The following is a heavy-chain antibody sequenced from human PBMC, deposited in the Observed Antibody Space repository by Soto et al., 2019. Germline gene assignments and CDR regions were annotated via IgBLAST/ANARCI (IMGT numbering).Heavy chain of an antibody. D-gene: IGHD2-15*01. V-gene: IGHV4-31*02. CDR3: ARGGSCSGGSCYSVDWFDP. Sequence: SETLSLTCTVSGGSISSGGYYWSWIRQHPGKGLEWIGYIYYSGSTYYNPSLKSRVTISVDTSKNQFSLKLSSVTAADTAVYYCARGGSCSGGSCYSVDWFDPWGQGTLVTVS. CDR1: GGSISSGGYY. CDR2: IYYSGST. J-gene: IGHJ5*02.